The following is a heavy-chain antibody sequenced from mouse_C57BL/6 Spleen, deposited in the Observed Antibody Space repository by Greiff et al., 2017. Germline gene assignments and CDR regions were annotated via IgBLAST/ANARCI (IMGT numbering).Heavy chain of an antibody. J-gene: IGHJ4*01. Sequence: VQLQQPGAELVKPGASVKLSCKASGYTFTSYWMHWVKQRPGQGLEWIGMIHPNSGSTNYNEKFKSKATLTVDKSSSTAYMQLSSLTSEDSAVYYGARNYGSSLYYYAMDYWGQGTSVTVSS. CDR2: IHPNSGST. V-gene: IGHV1-64*01. CDR3: ARNYGSSLYYYAMDY. D-gene: IGHD1-1*01. CDR1: GYTFTSYW.